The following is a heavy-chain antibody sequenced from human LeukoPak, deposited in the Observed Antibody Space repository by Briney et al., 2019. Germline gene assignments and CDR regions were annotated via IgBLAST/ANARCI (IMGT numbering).Heavy chain of an antibody. CDR2: IYSGGST. V-gene: IGHV3-53*04. D-gene: IGHD6-6*01. Sequence: GGSLRLSCAASGFTVSSNYMSWVRQAPGKGLEWVSVIYSGGSTYYADSVKGRFTISRHNSNNTLYLQMNSLRAEDTAVYYCAGASIAALFHYWGQGTLVTVSS. CDR1: GFTVSSNY. CDR3: AGASIAALFHY. J-gene: IGHJ4*02.